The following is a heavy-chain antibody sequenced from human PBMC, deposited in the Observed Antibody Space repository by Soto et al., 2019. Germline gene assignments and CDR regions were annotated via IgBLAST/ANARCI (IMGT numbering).Heavy chain of an antibody. CDR1: GGSFSGYY. CDR2: INHGGST. Sequence: QVQLQQWGAGLLKPSETLSLTCAVYGGSFSGYYWSWIRQPPGKGLEWIGEINHGGSTNYNPSLKSRVTISVDTSKNQFSLKLSSVTAADTAVYYCARGVGAYIRSYYYMDVWGKGTTVTVSS. D-gene: IGHD3-16*01. J-gene: IGHJ6*03. CDR3: ARGVGAYIRSYYYMDV. V-gene: IGHV4-34*01.